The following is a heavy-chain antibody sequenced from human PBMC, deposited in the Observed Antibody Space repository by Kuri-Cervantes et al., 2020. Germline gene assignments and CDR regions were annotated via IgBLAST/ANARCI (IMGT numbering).Heavy chain of an antibody. CDR1: GYTFTGYY. V-gene: IGHV1-2*02. D-gene: IGHD5-12*01. CDR2: INPNSGGR. CDR3: ARRIGYSGYLGP. Sequence: ASVKVSCKASGYTFTGYYMHWVRQAPGQGLEWMGWINPNSGGRKYAQKFEGRVTMTRDTSISIVYMELSRLRSDDTAVYYCARRIGYSGYLGPWGQGTLVTVSS. J-gene: IGHJ5*02.